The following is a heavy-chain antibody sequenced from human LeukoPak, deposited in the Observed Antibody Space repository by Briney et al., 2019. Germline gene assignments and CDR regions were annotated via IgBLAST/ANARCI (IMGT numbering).Heavy chain of an antibody. CDR3: ARGWGYCSSTSCYRAHFDY. Sequence: SETLSLTCTVSGGSISGYYWSWIRQPPGKGLEWIGEINHSGSTNYNPSLKSRVTISVDTSKNQFSLKLSSVTAADTAVYYCARGWGYCSSTSCYRAHFDYWGQGTLVTVSS. D-gene: IGHD2-2*02. CDR1: GGSISGYY. V-gene: IGHV4-34*01. J-gene: IGHJ4*02. CDR2: INHSGST.